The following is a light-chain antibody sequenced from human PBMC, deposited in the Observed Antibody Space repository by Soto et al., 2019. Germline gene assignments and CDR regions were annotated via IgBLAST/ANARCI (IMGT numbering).Light chain of an antibody. V-gene: IGKV3-20*01. CDR3: KQYGSSPFT. CDR2: GAS. Sequence: EIVLTQSPATLSLSPGERATLSCRASQSVSSSYLAWYQQKPGQAPRLLIYGASSRATGIQDRFSGSGSGTDFTLTISRLEPEDFAVYYCKQYGSSPFTFGPGTKVDI. CDR1: QSVSSSY. J-gene: IGKJ3*01.